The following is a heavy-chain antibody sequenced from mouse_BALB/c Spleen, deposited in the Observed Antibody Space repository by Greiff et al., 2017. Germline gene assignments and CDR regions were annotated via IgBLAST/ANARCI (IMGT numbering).Heavy chain of an antibody. D-gene: IGHD2-1*01. CDR2: IDPFNGGT. CDR3: ARSRGNEAWFAY. J-gene: IGHJ3*01. Sequence: VQLQQSGPELMKPGASVKISCKASGYSFTSYYMHWVKQSHGKSLAWIGYIDPFNGGTSYNQKFKGKATLTVDKSSSTAYMHLSSLTSEDSAVYYCARSRGNEAWFAYWGQGTLVTVSA. CDR1: GYSFTSYY. V-gene: IGHV1S135*01.